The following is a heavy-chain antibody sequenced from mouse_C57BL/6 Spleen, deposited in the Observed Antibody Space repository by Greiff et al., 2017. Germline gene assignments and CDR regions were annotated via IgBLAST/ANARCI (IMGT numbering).Heavy chain of an antibody. CDR2: ISGGGGNT. Sequence: EVQVVESGGGLVKPGGSLKLSCAASGFTFSSYTMSWVRQTPEKRLEWVATISGGGGNTYYPDSVKGRFTISRDNAKTTLYLQMSSLRSEDTALYYCAPTGTFAYWGQGTLVTVSA. V-gene: IGHV5-9*01. CDR3: APTGTFAY. CDR1: GFTFSSYT. D-gene: IGHD4-1*02. J-gene: IGHJ3*01.